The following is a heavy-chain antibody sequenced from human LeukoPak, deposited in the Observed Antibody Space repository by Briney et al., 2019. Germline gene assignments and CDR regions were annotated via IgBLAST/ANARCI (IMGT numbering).Heavy chain of an antibody. CDR2: INSDGSST. J-gene: IGHJ3*01. V-gene: IGHV3-74*01. CDR1: GFIFSSSW. CDR3: ARGAVAGPVPASDL. D-gene: IGHD6-19*01. Sequence: GGSLRLSCAASGFIFSSSWMHWVRRAPGKGPVWVSRINSDGSSTNYADFVKGRFTISRDNAKNTLYLQMNSLSPEDTSVYYCARGAVAGPVPASDLWGQGTLVTVSS.